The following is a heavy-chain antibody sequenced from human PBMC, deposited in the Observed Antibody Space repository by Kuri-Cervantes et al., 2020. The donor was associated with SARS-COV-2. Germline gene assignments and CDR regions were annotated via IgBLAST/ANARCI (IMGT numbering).Heavy chain of an antibody. CDR2: IYPGDSDT. J-gene: IGHJ6*03. CDR1: GYSFTTYW. V-gene: IGHV5-51*01. D-gene: IGHD4-17*01. CDR3: ARRAYGEQVDYYYMDV. Sequence: KVSCKGSGYSFTTYWIGWVRQMPGKGLEWMGIIYPGDSDTRYSLSFQGQVTISADKSISTAFLQWSSLKASDTAIYYCARRAYGEQVDYYYMDVWGKGTTVTVSS.